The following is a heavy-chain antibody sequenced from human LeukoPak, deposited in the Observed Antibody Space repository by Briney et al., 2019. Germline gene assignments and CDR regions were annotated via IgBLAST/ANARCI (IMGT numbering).Heavy chain of an antibody. Sequence: GGSLRLSCAASGFTFSSYAMSSVRQAPGKGLEWVSAISGSGGSTYYADSVKGRFTISRDNSKNTLYLQMNSLRAEDTAVYYCAKDRHRRVGATTGAFDIWGQGTMVTVSS. V-gene: IGHV3-23*01. CDR2: ISGSGGST. CDR1: GFTFSSYA. CDR3: AKDRHRRVGATTGAFDI. D-gene: IGHD1-26*01. J-gene: IGHJ3*02.